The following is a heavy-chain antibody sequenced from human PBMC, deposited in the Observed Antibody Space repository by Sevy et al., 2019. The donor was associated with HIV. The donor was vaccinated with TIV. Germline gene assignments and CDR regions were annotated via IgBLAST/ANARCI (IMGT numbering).Heavy chain of an antibody. D-gene: IGHD3-16*02. CDR2: ISGSGGST. CDR3: AKAQPGVWGSYRSNWFDP. J-gene: IGHJ5*02. V-gene: IGHV3-23*01. Sequence: GGSQRLSCAASGFTFSSYAMSWVRQAPGKGLEWVSAISGSGGSTYYADSVKGRFTISRDNSKNTLYLQMNSLRAEDTAVYYCAKAQPGVWGSYRSNWFDPWGQGTLVTVSS. CDR1: GFTFSSYA.